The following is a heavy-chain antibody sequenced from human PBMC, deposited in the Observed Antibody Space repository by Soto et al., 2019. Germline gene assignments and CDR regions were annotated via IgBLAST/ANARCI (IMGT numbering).Heavy chain of an antibody. Sequence: QVQLVESGGGVVQPGRSLRLSCAASGFTFSIYAIHWVRQAPGKGLEWVAVISKDGRNTYYADSVKGRFTISRDNSKNTLFLQMNSLRVEATAVYYCARVTKAKWLVKWFDPWGQGTLVTVSS. J-gene: IGHJ5*02. CDR1: GFTFSIYA. CDR2: ISKDGRNT. D-gene: IGHD6-19*01. V-gene: IGHV3-30*04. CDR3: ARVTKAKWLVKWFDP.